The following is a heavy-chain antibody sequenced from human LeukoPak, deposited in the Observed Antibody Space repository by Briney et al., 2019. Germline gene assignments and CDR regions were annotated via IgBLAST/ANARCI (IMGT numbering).Heavy chain of an antibody. Sequence: GGSLRLSCAASGFTFSSYGMHWVRQAPGKGLEWVAYIPKDGSNKFYADSVKGRFTISRDNSKNTLSLQINSLRAEDTALYYCAKARGISAPTGYYYYMDVWADGTTVTVSS. CDR3: AKARGISAPTGYYYYMDV. J-gene: IGHJ6*03. CDR1: GFTFSSYG. CDR2: IPKDGSNK. V-gene: IGHV3-30*02. D-gene: IGHD6-6*01.